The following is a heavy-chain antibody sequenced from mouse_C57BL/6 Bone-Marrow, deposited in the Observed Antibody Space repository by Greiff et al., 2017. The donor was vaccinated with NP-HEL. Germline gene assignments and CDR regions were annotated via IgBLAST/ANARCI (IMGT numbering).Heavy chain of an antibody. CDR1: GFTFSSYA. J-gene: IGHJ2*01. Sequence: EVQGVESGGGLVKPGGSLKLSCAASGFTFSSYAMSWVRQTPEKRLEWVATISDGGSYTYYPDNVKGRFTISRDNAKNNLYLQMSHLKSEDTAMYYCARDGHGYYRIPDYWGQGTTLTVSS. V-gene: IGHV5-4*01. CDR3: ARDGHGYYRIPDY. CDR2: ISDGGSYT. D-gene: IGHD2-3*01.